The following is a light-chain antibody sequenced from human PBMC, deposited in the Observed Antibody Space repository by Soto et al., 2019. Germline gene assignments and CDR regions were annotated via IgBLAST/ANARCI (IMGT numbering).Light chain of an antibody. V-gene: IGKV1-17*01. CDR2: TAS. CDR3: LQHNNFPWT. Sequence: DIQMTQSPSSLSASVGDRVTITCRASQGIRDDVGWYQQKPGKAPKRLIYTASSLHSGVPSRFSGSGSGTEFTLTISSLQPEDFATYYCLQHNNFPWTFGQGTKVEIK. CDR1: QGIRDD. J-gene: IGKJ1*01.